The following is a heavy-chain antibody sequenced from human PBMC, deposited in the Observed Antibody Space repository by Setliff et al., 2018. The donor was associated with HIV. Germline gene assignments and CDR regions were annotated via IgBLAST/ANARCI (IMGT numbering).Heavy chain of an antibody. Sequence: ASVKVSCKASGYSLTSYSINGVRQAPGQGLEWMGYINTNTGNPTYAQGFTGRFVFSVDTPVSTAYLQIFSLKAEDTAVYYCTRDHTPPPNYDFWSGQIDLRNIFYYMDVWGTGSPVTVSS. CDR1: GYSLTSYS. J-gene: IGHJ6*03. CDR2: INTNTGNP. V-gene: IGHV7-4-1*01. D-gene: IGHD3-3*01. CDR3: TRDHTPPPNYDFWSGQIDLRNIFYYMDV.